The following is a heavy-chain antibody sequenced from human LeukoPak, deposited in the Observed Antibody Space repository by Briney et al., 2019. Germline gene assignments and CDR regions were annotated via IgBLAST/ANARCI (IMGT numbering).Heavy chain of an antibody. CDR1: GFTVSSNY. J-gene: IGHJ6*03. V-gene: IGHV3-53*05. D-gene: IGHD6-19*01. Sequence: GGSLRLSCAASGFTVSSNYMSWVRQAPGKGLEWVSVIYSGGSTYYADSVKGRFTISRDNSKSTLYLQMNSLRAEDTAVYYCAKGSKAVLFTRDHYMDVWGKGTTVTFSS. CDR3: AKGSKAVLFTRDHYMDV. CDR2: IYSGGST.